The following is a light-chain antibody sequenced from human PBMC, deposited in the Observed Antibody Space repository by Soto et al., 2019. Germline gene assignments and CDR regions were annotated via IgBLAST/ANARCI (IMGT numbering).Light chain of an antibody. Sequence: IVLTHSPATLSLSTRERATLSCRASQSVSSYLAWYQQKPGQAPRLLIYDASNRATGIPARFSGSGSGTDFTLTISSLEPEDFAVYYCQQRSNWPLSFGGGTKVDIK. V-gene: IGKV3-11*01. CDR1: QSVSSY. CDR2: DAS. CDR3: QQRSNWPLS. J-gene: IGKJ4*01.